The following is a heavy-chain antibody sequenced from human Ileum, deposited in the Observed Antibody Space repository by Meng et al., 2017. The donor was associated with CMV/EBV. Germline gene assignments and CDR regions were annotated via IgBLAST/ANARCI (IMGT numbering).Heavy chain of an antibody. D-gene: IGHD3-10*01. J-gene: IGHJ4*02. CDR2: IYYSGST. Sequence: LRLSCTVSGGSVSSGSYYWSWIRQPPGKGLEWIGYIYYSGSTNYNPSLKSRVTISVDTSKNQFSLKLSSVTAADTAVYYCANGYYFDYWGQGTLVTVSS. CDR1: GGSVSSGSYY. V-gene: IGHV4-61*01. CDR3: ANGYYFDY.